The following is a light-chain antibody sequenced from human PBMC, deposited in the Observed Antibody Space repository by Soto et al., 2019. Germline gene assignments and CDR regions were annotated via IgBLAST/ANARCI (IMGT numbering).Light chain of an antibody. CDR3: AAWDDSLNGWV. CDR2: SNN. CDR1: SSNIGSNT. V-gene: IGLV1-44*01. J-gene: IGLJ3*02. Sequence: QSVLTQPPSASGTPGQRVTISCSGSSSNIGSNTVNWYQQLPGTAPKLHIYSNNQRPSGVPDRFSGSKSGTSASLAISGLQSEDEADYYCAAWDDSLNGWVFGGGTQLTV.